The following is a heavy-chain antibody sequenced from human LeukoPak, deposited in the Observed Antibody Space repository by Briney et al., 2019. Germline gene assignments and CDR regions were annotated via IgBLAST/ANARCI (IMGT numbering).Heavy chain of an antibody. D-gene: IGHD6-19*01. Sequence: PGGSLRLSCAASGFSISGYWMHWVRQAPGKGLVWVSRINSDGSSTNYADSMKGRFTISRDHAKNTVYLQLNSLRAEDTAFYYCATGASAIYSSGVVFDYWGQGTLVTVSS. CDR2: INSDGSST. J-gene: IGHJ4*02. V-gene: IGHV3-74*01. CDR1: GFSISGYW. CDR3: ATGASAIYSSGVVFDY.